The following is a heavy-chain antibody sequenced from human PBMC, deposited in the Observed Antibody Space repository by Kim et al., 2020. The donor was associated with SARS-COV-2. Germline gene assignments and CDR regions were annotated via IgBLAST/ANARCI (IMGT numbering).Heavy chain of an antibody. CDR2: INPNSGGT. D-gene: IGHD2-2*01. CDR3: ARGYIVSSTSSYYYYYYYMDV. Sequence: ASVKVSCKASGYTFTGYYMHWVRQAPGQGLEWMGWINPNSGGTNYAQKFQGRVTMTRDTSISTAYMELSRLRSDDTAVYYCARGYIVSSTSSYYYYYYYMDVWGKGTTVTVSS. J-gene: IGHJ6*03. CDR1: GYTFTGYY. V-gene: IGHV1-2*02.